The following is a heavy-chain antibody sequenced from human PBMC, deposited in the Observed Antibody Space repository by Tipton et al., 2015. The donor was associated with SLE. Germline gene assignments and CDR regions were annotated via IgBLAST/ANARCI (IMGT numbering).Heavy chain of an antibody. CDR3: ARDKQQWLAWDY. CDR2: IIPIFGTA. J-gene: IGHJ4*02. D-gene: IGHD6-19*01. V-gene: IGHV1-69*05. CDR1: GGTFSSYA. Sequence: QSGPEVKKPGSSVKVSCKASGGTFSSYAISWVRQAPGQGLEWMGGIIPIFGTANYAQKFQGRVTITTDESTSTAYMELRSLRSDDTAVYYCARDKQQWLAWDYWGQGTLVTVSS.